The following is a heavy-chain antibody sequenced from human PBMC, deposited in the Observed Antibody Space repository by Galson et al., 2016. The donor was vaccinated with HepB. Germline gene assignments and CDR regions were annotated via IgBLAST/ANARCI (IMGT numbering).Heavy chain of an antibody. V-gene: IGHV1-58*01. CDR2: IVVGSGNT. D-gene: IGHD3-16*01. CDR1: GFTFTNSA. CDR3: AAGPLGAYYYYGMDV. J-gene: IGHJ6*02. Sequence: SVKVSCKASGFTFTNSAVQWVRQARGQRLEWMGWIVVGSGNTNYAQKFQERVTITRDMSTSTAYVEVSSLRSEDTAVYYCAAGPLGAYYYYGMDVWGQGTTVTVSS.